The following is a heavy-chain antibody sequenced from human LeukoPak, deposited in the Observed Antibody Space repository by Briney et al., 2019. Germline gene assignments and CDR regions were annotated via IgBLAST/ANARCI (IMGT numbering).Heavy chain of an antibody. J-gene: IGHJ4*02. Sequence: PSETLSLTCAVYGGSFSGYYWSWIRQPPGKGLEWIGEINHSGSTNYNPSLKSRVTISVDTSKNQFSLKLSSVTAADTAVYYCARALYCSGGSCHFDYWGQGTLVTVSS. CDR3: ARALYCSGGSCHFDY. V-gene: IGHV4-34*01. D-gene: IGHD2-15*01. CDR1: GGSFSGYY. CDR2: INHSGST.